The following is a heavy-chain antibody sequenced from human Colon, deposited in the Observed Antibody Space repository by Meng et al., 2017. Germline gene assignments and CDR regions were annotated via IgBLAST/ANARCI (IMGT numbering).Heavy chain of an antibody. Sequence: QVQLAESGPGRVKPSGALSLTCAVSSGSISSSNWWSWVRQPPGKGLEWIGEISQSGTTYYNPSLKSRVTITGDWSKNQFSLNLNSVTAADTALYYCVRQGMTSYSWGYWGQGTLVTVSS. CDR2: ISQSGTT. J-gene: IGHJ4*02. D-gene: IGHD3-9*01. CDR1: SGSISSSNW. V-gene: IGHV4-4*02. CDR3: VRQGMTSYSWGY.